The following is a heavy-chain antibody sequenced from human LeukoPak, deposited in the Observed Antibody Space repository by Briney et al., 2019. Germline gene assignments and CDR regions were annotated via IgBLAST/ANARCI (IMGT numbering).Heavy chain of an antibody. CDR1: GFTFDDYG. CDR3: ARVGPSSASMTPAYGMDV. Sequence: PGGSLGLSCAASGFTFDDYGMSWVRQAPGKGLEWVSGINWNGGSTGYADSVKGRFTTTRDNAKNSLYLQMNSLRAEDTALYYCARVGPSSASMTPAYGMDVWGQGTTATVSS. J-gene: IGHJ6*02. V-gene: IGHV3-20*04. D-gene: IGHD2/OR15-2a*01. CDR2: INWNGGST.